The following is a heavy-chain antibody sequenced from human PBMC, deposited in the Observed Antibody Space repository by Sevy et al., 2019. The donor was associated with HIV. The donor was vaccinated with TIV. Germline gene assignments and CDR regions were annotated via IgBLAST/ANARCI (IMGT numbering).Heavy chain of an antibody. CDR1: GYTFTGYY. J-gene: IGHJ4*02. CDR2: INPNSGGT. CDR3: ARGGYSSSSGRVTDY. V-gene: IGHV1-2*02. Sequence: ASVKVSCKASGYTFTGYYMHWVRQAPGQGLEWMGWINPNSGGTNYEQKFQGRVTMTRDTSISTAYMELSRLRSDDTAVYYCARGGYSSSSGRVTDYWGQGTLVTVSS. D-gene: IGHD6-6*01.